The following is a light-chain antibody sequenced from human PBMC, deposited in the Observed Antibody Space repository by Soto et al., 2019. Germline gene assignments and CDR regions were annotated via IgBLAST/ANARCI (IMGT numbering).Light chain of an antibody. Sequence: DIVMTQSPDSLAVSLGERATFNCKSSQSILDRSKNKYYLAWYQQKSGQPPKLLIYWASPRESGVPDRFTGSGSETDFTLTISSLQAEDVAVYYCQQYFTSPWTFGQGTKVEI. CDR1: QSILDRSKNKYY. CDR2: WAS. V-gene: IGKV4-1*01. J-gene: IGKJ1*01. CDR3: QQYFTSPWT.